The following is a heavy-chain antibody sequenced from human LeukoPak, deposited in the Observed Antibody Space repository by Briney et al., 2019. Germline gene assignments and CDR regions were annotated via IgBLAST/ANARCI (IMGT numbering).Heavy chain of an antibody. CDR2: IIPIFGTA. D-gene: IGHD3-9*01. CDR3: ARDWGHYDILTGYYPPLL. CDR1: GGTFSSYA. Sequence: SVKVSCKASGGTFSSYAISWVRQAPGQGLEWMGGIIPIFGTANYAQKFQGRVTITADESTSTAYMELSSLRSEDTAVYYCARDWGHYDILTGYYPPLLWGQGTLVTISS. J-gene: IGHJ4*02. V-gene: IGHV1-69*13.